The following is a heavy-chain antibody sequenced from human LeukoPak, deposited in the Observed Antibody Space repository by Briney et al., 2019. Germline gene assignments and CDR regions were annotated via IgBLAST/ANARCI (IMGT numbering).Heavy chain of an antibody. D-gene: IGHD3-3*01. J-gene: IGHJ4*02. Sequence: GGSLRLSCAASGFTFSSYWMSWVRQAPGKGLEWVANIKQDGSEKYYVDSVKGRFTISGDNAKNSLYLQMNSLRAEDTAVYYCARLLRGFLFDYWGQGTLVTVSS. CDR3: ARLLRGFLFDY. CDR1: GFTFSSYW. CDR2: IKQDGSEK. V-gene: IGHV3-7*04.